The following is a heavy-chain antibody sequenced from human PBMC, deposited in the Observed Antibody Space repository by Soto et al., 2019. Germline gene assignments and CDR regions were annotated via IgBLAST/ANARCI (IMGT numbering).Heavy chain of an antibody. D-gene: IGHD3-10*01. V-gene: IGHV1-3*01. J-gene: IGHJ6*02. CDR2: INAGNGNT. CDR1: GYTFTSCA. Sequence: ASVKVSCKASGYTFTSCAMHWVRQAPGQRLEWMGWINAGNGNTKYSQKFQGRVTITRDTSASTAYMELSSLRSEDTAVYYCARGVLIGSGSYYPTARPYYYYGMDVWGQGTTVTVSS. CDR3: ARGVLIGSGSYYPTARPYYYYGMDV.